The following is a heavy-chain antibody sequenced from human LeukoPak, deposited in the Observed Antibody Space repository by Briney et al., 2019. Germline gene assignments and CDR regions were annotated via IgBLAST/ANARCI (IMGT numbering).Heavy chain of an antibody. CDR1: GFTFRTYI. Sequence: GGSLSLSCTASGFTFRTYIMAWVRQVPGKGPEWISAISGDAITTYYAVPVKDRFTISRDNFRSTLSLQMDSLRADDSAVYYCAKDPSPYSNYAVRWFDPWGQGTLVTVSS. D-gene: IGHD4/OR15-4a*01. CDR2: ISGDAITT. J-gene: IGHJ5*02. V-gene: IGHV3-23*01. CDR3: AKDPSPYSNYAVRWFDP.